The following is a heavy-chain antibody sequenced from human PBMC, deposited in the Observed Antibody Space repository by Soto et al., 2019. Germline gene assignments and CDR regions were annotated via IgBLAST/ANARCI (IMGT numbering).Heavy chain of an antibody. V-gene: IGHV4-34*01. J-gene: IGHJ6*02. D-gene: IGHD5-18*01. CDR1: GGSFSGYY. Sequence: PSETLSLTCAVYGGSFSGYYWSWIRQPPGKGLEWIGEINHSGSTNYNPSLKSRVTIAVDTSKNQFSLKLSSVTAADTAVYYCARGLQLWSLNYYYYGMDVWGQGTTVTVSS. CDR3: ARGLQLWSLNYYYYGMDV. CDR2: INHSGST.